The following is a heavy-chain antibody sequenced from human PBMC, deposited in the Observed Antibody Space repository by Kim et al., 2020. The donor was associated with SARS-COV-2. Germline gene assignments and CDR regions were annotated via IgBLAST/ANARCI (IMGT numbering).Heavy chain of an antibody. J-gene: IGHJ6*02. CDR1: GFTFDDYA. CDR2: ISWNSGSI. D-gene: IGHD6-13*01. V-gene: IGHV3-9*01. CDR3: AKDTGIRLAAAGDTDYYYFGMDV. Sequence: GGSLRLSCAASGFTFDDYAMHWVRQAPGKGLEWVSGISWNSGSIGYADSVKGRFTISRDNAKNSLYLQMNSLRAEDTALYYCAKDTGIRLAAAGDTDYYYFGMDVWGQGTTVTVSS.